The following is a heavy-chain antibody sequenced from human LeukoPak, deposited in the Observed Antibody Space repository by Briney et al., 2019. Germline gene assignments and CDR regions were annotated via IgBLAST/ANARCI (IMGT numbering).Heavy chain of an antibody. CDR3: ARFKTGYYYDSSGYFYY. V-gene: IGHV4-38-2*02. Sequence: SETLSLTCTVSGYSISSGYYWGWIRQPPGKGLEWIGSIYHSGSTYYNPSLKSRVTISVDTSKSQFSLKLSSVTAADTAVYYCARFKTGYYYDSSGYFYYWGQGTLVTVSS. D-gene: IGHD3-22*01. CDR1: GYSISSGYY. CDR2: IYHSGST. J-gene: IGHJ4*02.